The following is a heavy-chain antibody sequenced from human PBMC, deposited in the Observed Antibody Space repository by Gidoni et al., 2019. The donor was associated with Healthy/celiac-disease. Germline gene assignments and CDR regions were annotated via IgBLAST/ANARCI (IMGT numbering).Heavy chain of an antibody. D-gene: IGHD3-16*02. CDR2: IYYSGST. J-gene: IGHJ3*02. V-gene: IGHV4-59*01. CDR1: GGSISSYY. CDR3: ARFPPFIVDAFDI. Sequence: QVQLQESGPGLVKPSETLSLTCTVSGGSISSYYWSWIRQPPGKGLEWIGYIYYSGSTNYNPSLKSRVTISVDTSKNQFSLKLSSVTAADTAVYYCARFPPFIVDAFDIWGQGTMVTVSS.